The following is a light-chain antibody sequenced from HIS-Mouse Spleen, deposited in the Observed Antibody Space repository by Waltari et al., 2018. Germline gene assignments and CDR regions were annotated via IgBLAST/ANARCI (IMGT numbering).Light chain of an antibody. Sequence: QSALTQPRSVSGSPGQSVTISCTGTSSDVGGYNYFSWYQQHPGKAPKPMIYDVSKRPSGVPDRFSGSKSGNTASLTISGLQAEDEADYYCCSYAGSYTFEEVFGGGTKLTVL. V-gene: IGLV2-11*02. J-gene: IGLJ2*01. CDR2: DVS. CDR3: CSYAGSYTFEEV. CDR1: SSDVGGYNY.